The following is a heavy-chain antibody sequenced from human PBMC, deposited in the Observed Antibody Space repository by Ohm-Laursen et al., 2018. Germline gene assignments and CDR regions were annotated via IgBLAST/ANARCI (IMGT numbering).Heavy chain of an antibody. CDR2: IWHDGSDT. Sequence: SLRLSCAASAFSFSDYGMHWVRQAPGKGLEWVAFIWHDGSDTYYADSLKGRFTISRDNPKKTLYLQMNSLRAEDTAVYYCAKDLSSKTCLDYWGQGTLVTVSS. V-gene: IGHV3-30*02. CDR1: AFSFSDYG. D-gene: IGHD2/OR15-2a*01. J-gene: IGHJ4*02. CDR3: AKDLSSKTCLDY.